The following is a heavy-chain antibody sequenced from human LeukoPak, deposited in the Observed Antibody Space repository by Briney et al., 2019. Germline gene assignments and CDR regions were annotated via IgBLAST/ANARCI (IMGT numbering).Heavy chain of an antibody. CDR3: ARGYYDFWSGYYYYGMDV. V-gene: IGHV1-2*02. CDR1: GYTFTGYY. CDR2: INPNSGGT. D-gene: IGHD3-3*01. Sequence: GASVKVSCKASGYTFTGYYMHWVRQAPGQGLEWMGWINPNSGGTNYARKFQGRVTMTRDTSISTAYMELSRLRSDDTAVYYCARGYYDFWSGYYYYGMDVWGQGTTVTVSS. J-gene: IGHJ6*02.